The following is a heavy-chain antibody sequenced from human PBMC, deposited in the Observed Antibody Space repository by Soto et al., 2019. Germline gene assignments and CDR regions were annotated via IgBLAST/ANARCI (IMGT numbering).Heavy chain of an antibody. CDR1: GFIFENFG. CDR3: AKNQGVELVPLATVDWFDP. D-gene: IGHD1-26*01. Sequence: VGSLRLSCAASGFIFENFGMSWVRQAPGKGLQWISSISGSGFKKYYADSVKGRFTISRDNSKSTVYLELNNLSAEDTAVYHCAKNQGVELVPLATVDWFDPWGQGSVVTVSS. V-gene: IGHV3-23*01. CDR2: ISGSGFKK. J-gene: IGHJ5*02.